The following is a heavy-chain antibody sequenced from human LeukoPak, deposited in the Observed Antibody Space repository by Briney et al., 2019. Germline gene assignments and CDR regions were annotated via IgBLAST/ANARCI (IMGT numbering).Heavy chain of an antibody. V-gene: IGHV3-23*01. J-gene: IGHJ4*02. Sequence: GGSLRLSCAASGFTFSSYPIHWVRQAAGRGLEWVSTVSSSGGTTYYADSVKGRFTISRDNSKNTLYLQMNSLRAEDTAVYFCAKGTLGHCNGASCYPLDYWGQGTLVTVSS. CDR2: VSSSGGTT. CDR1: GFTFSSYP. CDR3: AKGTLGHCNGASCYPLDY. D-gene: IGHD2-15*01.